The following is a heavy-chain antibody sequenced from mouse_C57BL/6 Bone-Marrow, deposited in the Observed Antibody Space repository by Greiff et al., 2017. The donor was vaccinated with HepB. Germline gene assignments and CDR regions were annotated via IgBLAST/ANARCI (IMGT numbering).Heavy chain of an antibody. CDR2: IYPYNGVS. CDR1: GYSFTGYY. D-gene: IGHD1-1*01. Sequence: EVHLVESGPELVKPGASVKISCKASGYSFTGYYMHWVKQSHGNILDWIGYIYPYNGVSSYNQKFKGKATLTVDKSSSTAYMELRSLTSEDSAVYYCASLLLRYPAWFAYWGQGTLVTVSA. CDR3: ASLLLRYPAWFAY. V-gene: IGHV1-31*01. J-gene: IGHJ3*01.